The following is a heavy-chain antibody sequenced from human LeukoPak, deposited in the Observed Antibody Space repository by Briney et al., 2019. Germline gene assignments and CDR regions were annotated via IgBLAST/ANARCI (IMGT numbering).Heavy chain of an antibody. CDR2: IYPGDSDT. CDR1: GYSFTTHW. CDR3: ARHGSGRSGYNYQDY. Sequence: GESLKISCKGSGYSFTTHWIGWVRQMPGKGLEWMGIIYPGDSDTRYSPSFQGQVTISADKSTSTAYLQWSSLKASDTAMYYCARHGSGRSGYNYQDYWGQGTLVTVSS. V-gene: IGHV5-51*01. D-gene: IGHD5-24*01. J-gene: IGHJ4*02.